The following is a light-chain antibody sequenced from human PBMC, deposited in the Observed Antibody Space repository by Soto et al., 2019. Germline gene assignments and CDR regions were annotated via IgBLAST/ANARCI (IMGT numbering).Light chain of an antibody. CDR1: QAMSTY. Sequence: DIQLTQSPSFLSAFVGDTVTITCRASQAMSTYLAWYQQKPGKVPKLLIRSASTLQSGVPPRFSGGGSGTEFTLTISTLQPDDSGSYYFQQLNGYQLAFGGGTNVEIK. J-gene: IGKJ4*01. CDR3: QQLNGYQLA. CDR2: SAS. V-gene: IGKV1-9*01.